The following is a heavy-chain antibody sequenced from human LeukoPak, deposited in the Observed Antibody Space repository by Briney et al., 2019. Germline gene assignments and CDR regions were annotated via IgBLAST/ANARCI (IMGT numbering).Heavy chain of an antibody. V-gene: IGHV4-38-2*01. Sequence: PSETLSLTCAVSGYSINSGYYWGWIRQSPGKGLEWIGSIFNSGSTYFNPSLNSRVTISLDTSKNHFSLELKSVTAADTALYFCARQLVLGVKTFDSWGQGTLGAVSS. J-gene: IGHJ4*02. CDR1: GYSINSGYY. D-gene: IGHD3-3*01. CDR3: ARQLVLGVKTFDS. CDR2: IFNSGST.